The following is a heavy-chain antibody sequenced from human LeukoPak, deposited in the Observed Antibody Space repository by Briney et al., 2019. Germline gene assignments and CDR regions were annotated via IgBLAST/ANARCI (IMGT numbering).Heavy chain of an antibody. V-gene: IGHV3-30*18. Sequence: GGSLRLSCAASGFTFSSYGMHWVRQAPGKGLEWVAVISYDGSNKYYADSVKGRFTISRDNSKNTLYLQMNSLRAEDTAVYYCAKDARTVTTSGYWGQGTLVTVSS. J-gene: IGHJ4*02. D-gene: IGHD4-17*01. CDR2: ISYDGSNK. CDR3: AKDARTVTTSGY. CDR1: GFTFSSYG.